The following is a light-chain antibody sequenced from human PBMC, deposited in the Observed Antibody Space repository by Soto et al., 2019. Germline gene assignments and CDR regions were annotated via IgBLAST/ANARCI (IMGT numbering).Light chain of an antibody. CDR1: QSISSW. V-gene: IGKV1-5*03. CDR2: KAS. J-gene: IGKJ1*01. CDR3: QQYNRPVT. Sequence: DIQMTQYPSTLSASVGDRVTITCRASQSISSWLAWYQQKPGKAPKLLIYKASSLESGVPSRFSGSGSGTEFTLTISSLQPEDFATYYCQQYNRPVTFGQGTKVEIK.